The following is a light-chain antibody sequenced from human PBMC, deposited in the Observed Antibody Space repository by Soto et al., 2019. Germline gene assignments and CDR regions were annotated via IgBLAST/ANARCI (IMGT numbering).Light chain of an antibody. CDR1: QSVGTY. V-gene: IGKV1-39*01. CDR3: QQSSSTPQT. CDR2: VAS. Sequence: DIQMTQSPSSLSASVGDRVTITCRASQSVGTYLSWYQQKQGKAPKLLINVASTLQSGVPSRFSGSGSGTDFTLAISILQPEDFATYYCQQSSSTPQTFGGGTRVEIK. J-gene: IGKJ4*01.